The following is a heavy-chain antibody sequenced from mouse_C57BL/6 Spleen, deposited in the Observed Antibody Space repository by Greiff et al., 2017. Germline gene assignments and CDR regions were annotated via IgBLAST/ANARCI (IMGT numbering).Heavy chain of an antibody. Sequence: QVQLKQPGAELVKPGASVKLSCKASGYTFTSYWMQWVKQRPGQGLEWIGEIDPSDSYTNYNQKFKGKATLTVDTSSSTAYMQLSSLTSEDSAVYYCARWITTVVARDYWGQGTTLTVSS. D-gene: IGHD1-1*01. V-gene: IGHV1-50*01. CDR3: ARWITTVVARDY. J-gene: IGHJ2*01. CDR2: IDPSDSYT. CDR1: GYTFTSYW.